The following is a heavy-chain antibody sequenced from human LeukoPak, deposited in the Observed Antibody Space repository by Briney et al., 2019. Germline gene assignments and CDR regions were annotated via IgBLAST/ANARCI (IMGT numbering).Heavy chain of an antibody. D-gene: IGHD3-10*01. Sequence: GGSLRLSCAASGFTFSSYWMSWVRQAPGKGLEWVANIKQDGSEKNYVDSVKGRFTISRDNAKNSLYLQMNSLRGDDTAVYYCARDFRGDIDYWGQGTLVTVSS. J-gene: IGHJ4*02. CDR3: ARDFRGDIDY. CDR1: GFTFSSYW. V-gene: IGHV3-7*01. CDR2: IKQDGSEK.